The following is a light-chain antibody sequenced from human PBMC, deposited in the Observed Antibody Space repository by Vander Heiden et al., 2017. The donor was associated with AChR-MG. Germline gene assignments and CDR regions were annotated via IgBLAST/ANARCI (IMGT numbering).Light chain of an antibody. CDR1: QSVTDN. CDR2: GAS. CDR3: QQYNNWPLT. J-gene: IGKJ1*01. Sequence: EIVMTQSPATLSVSPGERATLSCRASQSVTDNLAWYQQKPGKAPRLLLYGASTRATGIPARFSGGGSGTEFTLTISSLQSEDFAVYYCQQYNNWPLTFGQGTKVEIK. V-gene: IGKV3-15*01.